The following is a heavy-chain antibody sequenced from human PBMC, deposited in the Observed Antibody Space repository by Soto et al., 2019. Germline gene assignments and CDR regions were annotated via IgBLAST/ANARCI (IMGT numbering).Heavy chain of an antibody. CDR1: GFTVSRNY. D-gene: IGHD7-27*01. Sequence: EVELVESRGGLIQPGGSLRLSCTASGFTVSRNYMSWVRQAPGKGLEWVSIIYSGGSTYYADSVKGRFTISRDNSKNTPFLQMNGLGAGERAVYYGAGQTGDPGGGGYYFDYWGQGTLVTVSS. CDR3: AGQTGDPGGGGYYFDY. V-gene: IGHV3-53*01. J-gene: IGHJ4*02. CDR2: IYSGGST.